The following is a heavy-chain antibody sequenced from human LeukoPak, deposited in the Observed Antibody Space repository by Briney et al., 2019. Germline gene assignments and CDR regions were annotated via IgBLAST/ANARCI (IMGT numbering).Heavy chain of an antibody. V-gene: IGHV4-39*07. J-gene: IGHJ4*02. CDR2: IYYSGST. CDR3: ARMVGNGLMVYAILLPPTIDY. D-gene: IGHD2-8*01. CDR1: GGSISSSSYY. Sequence: SETLSLTCTVSGGSISSSSYYWGWIRQPPGKGLEWIGSIYYSGSTYYNPSLKSRVTISVDTSKNQFSLKLSSVTAAGTAVYYCARMVGNGLMVYAILLPPTIDYWGQGTLVTVSS.